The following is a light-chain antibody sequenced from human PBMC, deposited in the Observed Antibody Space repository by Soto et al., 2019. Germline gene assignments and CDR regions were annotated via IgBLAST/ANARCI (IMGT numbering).Light chain of an antibody. CDR1: SSDVGDYYY. V-gene: IGLV2-23*02. CDR2: GVS. Sequence: QSVLTQPASVSGSPGQSITISCTGISSDVGDYYYVSWYQHHPGKAPKLIIYGVSNRPSGVSNRFSGSKSGTTASLTISGLLTEDEADYYCCSYAGTSTYVFGTGTKV. J-gene: IGLJ1*01. CDR3: CSYAGTSTYV.